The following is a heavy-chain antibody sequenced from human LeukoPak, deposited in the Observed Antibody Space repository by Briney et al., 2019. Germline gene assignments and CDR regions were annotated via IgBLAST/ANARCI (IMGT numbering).Heavy chain of an antibody. CDR3: ARGSGDWTYYFDY. J-gene: IGHJ4*02. CDR2: TYHGGTT. D-gene: IGHD2-21*02. Sequence: KPSETLSLTCTVSGYSISSGYLWGWIRQPPGKGLEWIGSTYHGGTTYSNPSLTSRVIISEDTSKNQFSLKLSSVTAADTAVYYCARGSGDWTYYFDYWGQGTLVTVSS. CDR1: GYSISSGYL. V-gene: IGHV4-38-2*02.